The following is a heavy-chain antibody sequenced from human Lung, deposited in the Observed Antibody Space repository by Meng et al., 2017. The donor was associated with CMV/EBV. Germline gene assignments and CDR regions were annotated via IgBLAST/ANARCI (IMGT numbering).Heavy chain of an antibody. Sequence: QAQLEESGPRLVKPSETLSVTCIVSSDSITNYFWSWVRQPAGKGLEWIGRLYPDGSTDYSPSLSSRLTLSLDTSKIRFSLKLRSVTAADTAIYYCARTPVRFCNTHMCYAFDYWGQGALVTVSS. CDR1: SDSITNYF. J-gene: IGHJ4*02. CDR2: LYPDGST. V-gene: IGHV4-4*07. CDR3: ARTPVRFCNTHMCYAFDY. D-gene: IGHD2-2*01.